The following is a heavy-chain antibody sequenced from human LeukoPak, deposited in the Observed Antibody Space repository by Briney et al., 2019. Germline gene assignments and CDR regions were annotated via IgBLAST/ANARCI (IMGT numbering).Heavy chain of an antibody. J-gene: IGHJ5*01. CDR1: GGTFSSYA. Sequence: SVKVSCKASGGTFSSYAISGARQAPGQGLEWMGGIIPIFGTANYAQKFRGRVTITTDESTSTAYMELTRQRYEDTAVYYCARVHHCTSTSWYWGNRFDYWGQGTLVTVSS. CDR2: IIPIFGTA. CDR3: ARVHHCTSTSWYWGNRFDY. D-gene: IGHD2-2*01. V-gene: IGHV1-69*05.